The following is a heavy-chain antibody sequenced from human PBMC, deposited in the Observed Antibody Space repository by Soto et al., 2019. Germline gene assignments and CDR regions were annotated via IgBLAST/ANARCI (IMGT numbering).Heavy chain of an antibody. CDR1: GFTFSSYS. CDR3: ARARTVGSYSTFDY. D-gene: IGHD1-26*01. Sequence: GGSLRLSCVASGFTFSSYSMNWVRQAPGKGLEWISYISTRSNSIYYADSVKGRFTVSRDNGKNSLYVQMNSLSDEDTALYFCARARTVGSYSTFDYWGHGALVTVSS. V-gene: IGHV3-48*02. CDR2: ISTRSNSI. J-gene: IGHJ4*01.